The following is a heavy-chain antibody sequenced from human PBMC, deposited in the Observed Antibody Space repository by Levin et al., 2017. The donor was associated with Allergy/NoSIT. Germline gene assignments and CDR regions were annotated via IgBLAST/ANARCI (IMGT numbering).Heavy chain of an antibody. J-gene: IGHJ4*02. Sequence: GESLKISCKASRYIFSDYFIHWVRQAPGQGLEWMGWINPHSGDTKYAQEFQGRVTMTRDTSISIAYMELTRLTSDDTAVYYCARDLYNDDSVFGYWGQVTLVNVFS. D-gene: IGHD3-22*01. CDR2: INPHSGDT. V-gene: IGHV1-2*02. CDR1: RYIFSDYF. CDR3: ARDLYNDDSVFGY.